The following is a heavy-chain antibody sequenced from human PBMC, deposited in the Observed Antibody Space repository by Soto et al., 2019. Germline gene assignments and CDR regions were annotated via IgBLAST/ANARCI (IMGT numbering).Heavy chain of an antibody. CDR1: GYSFTSYW. CDR3: ALSSSPDY. J-gene: IGHJ4*02. CDR2: IDPGDSDT. Sequence: EVRLVQSGAEVKKPGESLKISCKGSGYSFTSYWIAWMRQMPGKGLEWMGVIDPGDSDTRYSPSFQGQVTISADKSVSTAYLQWSRLKASDSAMYYFALSSSPDYWGQGTLVTVSS. V-gene: IGHV5-51*03. D-gene: IGHD2-15*01.